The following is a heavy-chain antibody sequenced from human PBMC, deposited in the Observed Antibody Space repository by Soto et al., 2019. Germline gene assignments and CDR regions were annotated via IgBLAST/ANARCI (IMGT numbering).Heavy chain of an antibody. CDR1: GFTFTSSA. Sequence: GASVKVSCKASGFTFTSSAVQWVRQARGQRLEWIGWIVVGSGNTNYAQKFQERVTITRGMSTSTAYMELSSLRSEDTAVYYCAADIAYSYGFPFDYWGQGTLVTVSS. V-gene: IGHV1-58*01. CDR3: AADIAYSYGFPFDY. CDR2: IVVGSGNT. J-gene: IGHJ4*02. D-gene: IGHD5-18*01.